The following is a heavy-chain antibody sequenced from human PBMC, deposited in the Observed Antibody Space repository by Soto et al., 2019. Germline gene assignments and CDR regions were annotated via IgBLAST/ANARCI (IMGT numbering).Heavy chain of an antibody. CDR1: GGSIGSYY. J-gene: IGHJ4*02. Sequence: SETLSLTCTLSGGSIGSYYWSWIRQPPGKGLEWIGYIYYSGSTTYNPSLRSRVTISVDTSKNLFSLKLTSVTAADTAVYYCARDRYYGGADFWGTGTLVT. D-gene: IGHD3-10*01. V-gene: IGHV4-59*01. CDR2: IYYSGST. CDR3: ARDRYYGGADF.